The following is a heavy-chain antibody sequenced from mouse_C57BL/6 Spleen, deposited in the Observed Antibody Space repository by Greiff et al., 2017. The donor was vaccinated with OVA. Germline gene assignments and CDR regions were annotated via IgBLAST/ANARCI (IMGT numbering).Heavy chain of an antibody. CDR2: ISYSGST. Sequence: EVKLQESGPGMVKPSQSLSLTCTVTGYSITSGYDWHWIRHFPGNKLEWMGYISYSGSTNYNPSLKSRISITHDTSKNHFFLKLNSVTTEDTATYYCARGGFITTEEGYFDVWGTGTTVTVSS. J-gene: IGHJ1*03. V-gene: IGHV3-1*01. D-gene: IGHD1-1*01. CDR3: ARGGFITTEEGYFDV. CDR1: GYSITSGYD.